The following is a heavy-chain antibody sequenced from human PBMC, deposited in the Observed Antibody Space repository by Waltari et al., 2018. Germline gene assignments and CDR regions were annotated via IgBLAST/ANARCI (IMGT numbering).Heavy chain of an antibody. Sequence: QVQLVESGGGVVQPGRSLRLSCAASGFTFSSYGMHWVRQAPGKGLEWVAVRWYDGSNKYYADSVKGRFTISRDNSKNTLYLQMNSLRAEDTAVYYCAKGLSYYYYYMDVWGKGTTVTVSS. J-gene: IGHJ6*03. CDR2: RWYDGSNK. CDR3: AKGLSYYYYYMDV. D-gene: IGHD2-21*01. CDR1: GFTFSSYG. V-gene: IGHV3-33*06.